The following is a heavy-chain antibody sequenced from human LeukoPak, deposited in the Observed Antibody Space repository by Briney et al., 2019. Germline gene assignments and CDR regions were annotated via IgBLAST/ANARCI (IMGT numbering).Heavy chain of an antibody. CDR3: ARDWRLDWFDP. CDR2: IKQDGSEK. J-gene: IGHJ5*02. Sequence: GGSLRLPCAASGFTFSSYEMNWVRQAPGKGLEWVAIIKQDGSEKYYVDSVKGRFTISRDNTKNSLYLQMNSLRAEDTAVYYCARDWRLDWFDPRGQGTLVTVSS. CDR1: GFTFSSYE. D-gene: IGHD3-3*01. V-gene: IGHV3-7*01.